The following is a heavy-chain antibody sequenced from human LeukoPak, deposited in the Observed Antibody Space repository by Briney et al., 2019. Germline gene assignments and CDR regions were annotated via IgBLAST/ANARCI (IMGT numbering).Heavy chain of an antibody. J-gene: IGHJ4*02. D-gene: IGHD1-26*01. Sequence: SETLSLTFTVSGGSISSYYWSWIRQPPGKGLEWIGYIYYSGSTNYNPSLKSRVTISVDTSKNQFSLKLSSVTAADTAVYYCARGSRPLGATKGYFDYWGQGTLVTVSS. V-gene: IGHV4-59*01. CDR2: IYYSGST. CDR1: GGSISSYY. CDR3: ARGSRPLGATKGYFDY.